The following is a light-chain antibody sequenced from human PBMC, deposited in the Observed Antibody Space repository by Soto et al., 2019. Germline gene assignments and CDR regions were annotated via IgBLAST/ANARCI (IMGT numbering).Light chain of an antibody. CDR3: HQYAWSPLT. V-gene: IGKV3-20*01. J-gene: IGKJ5*01. CDR1: QTVPKSY. CDR2: DAS. Sequence: IVLTQSPGTLSLSPGERATLSCRASQTVPKSYLAWYQQRPGQAPRLLIYDASNRATGIPDRFSGSESGTDLTLTISHLEPEDFAVYYCHQYAWSPLTFGQGTRLEIK.